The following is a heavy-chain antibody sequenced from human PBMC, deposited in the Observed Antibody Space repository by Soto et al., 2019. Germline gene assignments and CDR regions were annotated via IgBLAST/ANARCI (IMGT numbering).Heavy chain of an antibody. V-gene: IGHV5-10-1*01. CDR1: GYSFTSYW. J-gene: IGHJ6*02. Sequence: GESLKISCKGSGYSFTSYWISWGRQMPGKGLEWMGRIDPSDSYTNYSPSFQGHVTISADKSISTAYLQWSSLKASDTAMYYCARLGQQLVTRYYYYGMDVWGQGTTVTVSS. CDR3: ARLGQQLVTRYYYYGMDV. CDR2: IDPSDSYT. D-gene: IGHD6-13*01.